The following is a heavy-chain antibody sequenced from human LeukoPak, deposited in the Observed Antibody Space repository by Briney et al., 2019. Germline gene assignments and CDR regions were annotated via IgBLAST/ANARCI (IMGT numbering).Heavy chain of an antibody. CDR1: GYTFTGYY. D-gene: IGHD6-19*01. V-gene: IGHV1-2*02. CDR3: ATAQNSSGWPYYGMDV. CDR2: INPNSGGT. Sequence: ASVKVSCKASGYTFTGYYMHWVRQAPGQGLEWMGWINPNSGGTNYAQKFQGRVTMTEDTSTDTAYMELSSLRSEDTAVYYCATAQNSSGWPYYGMDVWGQGTTVTVSS. J-gene: IGHJ6*02.